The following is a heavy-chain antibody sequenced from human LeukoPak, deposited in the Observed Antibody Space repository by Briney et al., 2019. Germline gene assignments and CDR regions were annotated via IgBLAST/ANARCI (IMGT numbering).Heavy chain of an antibody. Sequence: GGSLRLSCAASGFTFSSYAMHWVRQAPGKGLEWVAVISYDGSNKYYADSVKGRFTISRDNSKNTLYLQMNSLRAEDTAVYYCARATHSSSWYYYYYYYMDVWGKGTTVTISS. D-gene: IGHD6-13*01. CDR1: GFTFSSYA. J-gene: IGHJ6*03. CDR2: ISYDGSNK. V-gene: IGHV3-30*04. CDR3: ARATHSSSWYYYYYYYMDV.